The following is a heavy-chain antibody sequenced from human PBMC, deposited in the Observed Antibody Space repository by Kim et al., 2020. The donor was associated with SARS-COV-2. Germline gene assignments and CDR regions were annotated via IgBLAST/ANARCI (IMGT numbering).Heavy chain of an antibody. CDR3: ARDVGYYDSSGMTPY. Sequence: GGSLRLSCAASGFTFSSYSMNWVRQAPGKGLEWVSYISSSSSTIYYADSVKGRFTISRDNAKNSLYLQMNSLRDEDTAVYYCARDVGYYDSSGMTPYWGQGTLVTVSS. CDR1: GFTFSSYS. J-gene: IGHJ4*02. CDR2: ISSSSSTI. V-gene: IGHV3-48*02. D-gene: IGHD3-22*01.